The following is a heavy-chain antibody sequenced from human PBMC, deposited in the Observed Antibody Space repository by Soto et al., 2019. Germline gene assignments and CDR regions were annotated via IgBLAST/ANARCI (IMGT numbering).Heavy chain of an antibody. CDR2: IRSKAYGGTT. V-gene: IGHV3-49*03. CDR1: GFTFGDYA. J-gene: IGHJ5*02. CDR3: TRDSKLALYYYDSSGYYSNWFDP. D-gene: IGHD3-22*01. Sequence: GGSLRLSCAASGFTFGDYAMSWFRQAPGKGLEWVGFIRSKAYGGTTEYAASVKGRFTISRDDSKSIAYLQMNSLKTEDTAVYYCTRDSKLALYYYDSSGYYSNWFDPWGQGTLVTVSS.